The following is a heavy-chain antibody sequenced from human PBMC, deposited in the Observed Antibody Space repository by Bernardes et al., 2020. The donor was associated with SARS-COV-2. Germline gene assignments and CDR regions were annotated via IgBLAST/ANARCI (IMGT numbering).Heavy chain of an antibody. CDR2: IKHSGST. D-gene: IGHD4-17*01. CDR1: GWCFSGYY. J-gene: IGHJ4*02. CDR3: ASFGMTTVTGGFDY. V-gene: IGHV4-34*01. Sequence: SESLSLTCAVYGWCFSGYYWSWIRRLPGKGLEWIGEIKHSGSTNYNPSLKSRVTISVDTSKNQFSLKLSSVTAADTAVYYCASFGMTTVTGGFDYWGQGTLVTVSS.